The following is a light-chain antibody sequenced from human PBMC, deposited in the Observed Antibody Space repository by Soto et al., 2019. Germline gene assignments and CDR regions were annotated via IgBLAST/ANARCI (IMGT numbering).Light chain of an antibody. V-gene: IGLV1-51*01. J-gene: IGLJ2*01. CDR3: ATWYGSLPGEV. CDR2: DNN. Sequence: QSVLTQSPSVSAAPGQKVTISCSGSSSNIGNNYVSWYQQLPGTAPKLLIYDNNKRPSGIPDRFSGSKSGTSGTLDITGLQTGDEADYYCATWYGSLPGEVFGGGTMLTVL. CDR1: SSNIGNNY.